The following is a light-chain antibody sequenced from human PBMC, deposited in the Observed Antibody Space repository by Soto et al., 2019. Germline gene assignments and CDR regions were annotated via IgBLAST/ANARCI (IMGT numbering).Light chain of an antibody. CDR2: SNN. J-gene: IGLJ1*01. CDR3: AAWDDSLNDPYV. V-gene: IGLV1-44*01. Sequence: ALTQPPSASGTPGQRVTISCSGSSSNIGKNTVDWYQQLPGTAPKLLIYSNNQRPSGVPDRFSGSKSGTSASLAISGLQSEDEADYYCAAWDDSLNDPYVFGAGTKVTVL. CDR1: SSNIGKNT.